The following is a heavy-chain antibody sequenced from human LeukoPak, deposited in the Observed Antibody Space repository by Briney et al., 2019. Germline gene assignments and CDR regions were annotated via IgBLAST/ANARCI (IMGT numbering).Heavy chain of an antibody. J-gene: IGHJ1*01. CDR2: ISYDESNE. Sequence: QPGGSLRLSCAASGFTFSTYGMHWVRQAPGKGLEWVAVISYDESNEYYADSVKGRFSISRDNSKNTLYLQMNSLRAEDTAVSYCATYSSSNGREFQYWGQGTLVTVSS. CDR3: ATYSSSNGREFQY. D-gene: IGHD2-2*01. CDR1: GFTFSTYG. V-gene: IGHV3-30*03.